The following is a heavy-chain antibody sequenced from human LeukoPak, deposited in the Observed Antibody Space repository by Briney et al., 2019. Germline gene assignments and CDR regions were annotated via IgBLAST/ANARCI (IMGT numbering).Heavy chain of an antibody. CDR2: FSESGCAT. J-gene: IGHJ4*02. CDR1: GFIFSHSA. D-gene: IGHD3-16*01. V-gene: IGHV3-23*01. Sequence: GGSLRLSCAASGFIFSHSAMTWVRQTPGKGLVWVSGFSESGCATYYAGSAKGRFTISRDNSKNSLYLQMNSLRSDETAVYYCATVGVGWVAFEYCGQGALVTVSS. CDR3: ATVGVGWVAFEY.